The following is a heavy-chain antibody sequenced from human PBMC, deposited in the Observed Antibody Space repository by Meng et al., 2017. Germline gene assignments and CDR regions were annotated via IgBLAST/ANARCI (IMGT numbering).Heavy chain of an antibody. V-gene: IGHV6-1*01. CDR3: ARGSYSFDS. J-gene: IGHJ4*02. D-gene: IGHD1-26*01. CDR1: GDSVSSNSAA. CDR2: AYYRSKWYH. Sequence: QIQLQQSGAGLVKPSPTLSLICAISGDSVSSNSAAWNWIRQSPSRGLEWLGRAYYRSKWYHDYAESVKSRISIDPDTSKNQFSLQLRSVTPEDSAVYYCARGSYSFDSWGQRTLVTASS.